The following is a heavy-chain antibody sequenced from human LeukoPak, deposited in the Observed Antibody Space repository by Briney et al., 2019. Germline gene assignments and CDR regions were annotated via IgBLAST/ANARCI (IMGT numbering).Heavy chain of an antibody. V-gene: IGHV4-39*07. Sequence: SETLSLTCTVSGGSISSSSYYWGWIRQPPGKGLEWIGSIYYSGSTYYNPSLKSRVTISVDTSKNQFSLKLSSVTAADTAVYYCAREVTTITHIYYYIDVWGKGTTVTVSS. CDR2: IYYSGST. CDR1: GGSISSSSYY. CDR3: AREVTTITHIYYYIDV. J-gene: IGHJ6*03. D-gene: IGHD4-11*01.